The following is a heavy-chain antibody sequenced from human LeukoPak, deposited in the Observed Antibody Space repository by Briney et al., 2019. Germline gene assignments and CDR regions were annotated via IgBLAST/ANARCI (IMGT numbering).Heavy chain of an antibody. V-gene: IGHV3-30*04. CDR3: ARALSGSYFSLFMY. D-gene: IGHD1-26*01. Sequence: GRSLRLSCAASGFTFNDYAMHWVRQAPGKGLEWVAVISYDGSNKYYADSVKGRFTISRDNSKNTLYLQMNSLRAEDTAVYFCARALSGSYFSLFMYWGQGTLVTVSS. CDR1: GFTFNDYA. J-gene: IGHJ4*02. CDR2: ISYDGSNK.